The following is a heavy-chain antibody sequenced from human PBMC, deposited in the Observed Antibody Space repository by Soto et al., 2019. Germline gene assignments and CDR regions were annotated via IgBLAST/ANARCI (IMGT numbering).Heavy chain of an antibody. J-gene: IGHJ6*02. CDR2: ISAYNGNT. CDR1: GYTFTSYG. V-gene: IGHV1-18*01. D-gene: IGHD2-2*02. Sequence: ASVKVSCKASGYTFTSYGISWVRQAPGQGLEWMGWISAYNGNTNYAQKLQGRVTMTTDTSTSTAYMELRSLRSDDTAVYYCARDAARYCSSTSCYIYYYGMDVWGQGTTVTVSS. CDR3: ARDAARYCSSTSCYIYYYGMDV.